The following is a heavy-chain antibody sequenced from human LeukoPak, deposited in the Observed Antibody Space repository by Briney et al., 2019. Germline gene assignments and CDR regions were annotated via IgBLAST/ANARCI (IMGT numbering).Heavy chain of an antibody. CDR1: GVTVSSNY. CDR2: IYSGGST. D-gene: IGHD3-3*01. V-gene: IGHV3-53*01. Sequence: GGSLRLSCAASGVTVSSNYMSWVRQAPGKGLEWVSVIYSGGSTYYADSVKGRFTISRDNSKNTLYLQMNSLRAEDTAVYYCARGFGAYYDFWSGYFAGYYGMDVWGQGTTVTVSS. J-gene: IGHJ6*02. CDR3: ARGFGAYYDFWSGYFAGYYGMDV.